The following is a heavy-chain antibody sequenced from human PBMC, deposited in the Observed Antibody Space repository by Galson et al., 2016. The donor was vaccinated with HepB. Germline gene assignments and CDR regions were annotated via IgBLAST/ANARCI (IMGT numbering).Heavy chain of an antibody. V-gene: IGHV3-48*02. D-gene: IGHD4-17*01. CDR2: ISSRSSTM. J-gene: IGHJ1*01. Sequence: SLRLSCAASGFSFSTSSMIWVRQAPGKGLDWVAYISSRSSTMYYAHSVRGRFTISRDNAKNSLFLQMNSLRDEDTAIYFCAGGDGGDLRHWGQGTLVTVSS. CDR1: GFSFSTSS. CDR3: AGGDGGDLRH.